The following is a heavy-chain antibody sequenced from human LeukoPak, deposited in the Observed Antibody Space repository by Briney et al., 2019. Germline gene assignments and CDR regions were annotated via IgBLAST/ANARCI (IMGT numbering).Heavy chain of an antibody. CDR1: GFTFSSYE. CDR3: ARDHHRRLYDSQARNTFDI. CDR2: ISSSSSTI. J-gene: IGHJ3*02. Sequence: PGGSLRLSCAASGFTFSSYEMNWVRQAPGKGLEWVSYISSSSSTIYYADFVKGRFALPRDNAKNSLYLQMNSLRAEDTAVYYCARDHHRRLYDSQARNTFDIWGQGTMVTVSS. D-gene: IGHD3-22*01. V-gene: IGHV3-48*03.